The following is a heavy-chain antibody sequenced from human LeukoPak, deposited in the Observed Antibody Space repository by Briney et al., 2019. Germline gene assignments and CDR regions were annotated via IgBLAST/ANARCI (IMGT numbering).Heavy chain of an antibody. CDR1: GGSFGAYF. V-gene: IGHV4-34*01. J-gene: IGHJ4*02. D-gene: IGHD4-17*01. Sequence: PSETLSLTCAIYGGSFGAYFWKWIRQPPGKGLEWIGEIHHSGSTNYNPSLKSRVTISLDTSMNQFSLKLTSVTAADTAVYYCARQDYGEVNWGQGTLVTVSS. CDR3: ARQDYGEVN. CDR2: IHHSGST.